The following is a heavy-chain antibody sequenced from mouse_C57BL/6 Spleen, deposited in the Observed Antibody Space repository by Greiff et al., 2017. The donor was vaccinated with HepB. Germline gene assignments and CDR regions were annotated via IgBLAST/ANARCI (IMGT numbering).Heavy chain of an antibody. CDR1: GFTFSDYY. CDR3: ARGGPYYAMDY. V-gene: IGHV5-16*01. CDR2: INYDGSST. J-gene: IGHJ4*01. Sequence: EVQLVESEGGLVQPGSSMKLSCTASGFTFSDYYMAWVRQVPEKGLEWVANINYDGSSTYYLDSLKSRFIISRDNAKNILYLQMSSLKSEDTATYYCARGGPYYAMDYWGQGTSVTVSS.